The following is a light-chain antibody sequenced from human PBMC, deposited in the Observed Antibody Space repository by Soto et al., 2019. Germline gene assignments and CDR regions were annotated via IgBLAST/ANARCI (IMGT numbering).Light chain of an antibody. CDR3: SSYTRSSNPYV. Sequence: QSVLTQPASVSGSPGQSITISCTGTSSDVGGYNYVSWYEQHPGKAPKLMIYEVSNRPSGVSNRLSGSKSGNTAYLTISGLQAEDEADYYCSSYTRSSNPYVFGTGTKLTVL. CDR2: EVS. V-gene: IGLV2-14*01. J-gene: IGLJ1*01. CDR1: SSDVGGYNY.